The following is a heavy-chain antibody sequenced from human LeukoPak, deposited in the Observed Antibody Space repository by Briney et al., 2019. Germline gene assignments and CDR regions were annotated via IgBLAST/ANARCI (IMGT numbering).Heavy chain of an antibody. J-gene: IGHJ4*02. CDR2: ISSSSSYI. Sequence: GGSLGLSCAASGFTFSSYSMNWVRQAPGKGLEWVSSISSSSSYIYYADSVKGRFTISRDNAKNSLYLQMNSLRAEDTAVYYCARVSGYSGYDYSPLDYWGQGTLVTVSS. D-gene: IGHD5-12*01. V-gene: IGHV3-21*01. CDR3: ARVSGYSGYDYSPLDY. CDR1: GFTFSSYS.